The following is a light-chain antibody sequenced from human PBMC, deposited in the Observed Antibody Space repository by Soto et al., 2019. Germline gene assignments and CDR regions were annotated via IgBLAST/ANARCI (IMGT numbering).Light chain of an antibody. CDR3: SSYTSSSTLV. CDR2: EVS. J-gene: IGLJ1*01. CDR1: SSDVGGYNY. Sequence: QSALTQPASVSGSAGQSIAISCTGTSSDVGGYNYVSWYQQHPGKAPKLMIYEVSTRPSGVSNRFSGSKSGNTASLTISGLHAEDEADYYCSSYTSSSTLVFGTGTKLTVL. V-gene: IGLV2-14*01.